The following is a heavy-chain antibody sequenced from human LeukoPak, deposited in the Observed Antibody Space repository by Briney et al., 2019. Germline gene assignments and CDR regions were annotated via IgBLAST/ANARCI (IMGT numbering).Heavy chain of an antibody. J-gene: IGHJ4*02. Sequence: GGSLRLSCAASGFTFSSYGMHWVRQAPGKGLEWVAVISYDGSNKYYADSVKGRFTISRDNSKNTLYLQMNSLRAEDTAVYYCAKSPFDYWGQGTLVTVSS. CDR1: GFTFSSYG. V-gene: IGHV3-30*18. CDR2: ISYDGSNK. CDR3: AKSPFDY.